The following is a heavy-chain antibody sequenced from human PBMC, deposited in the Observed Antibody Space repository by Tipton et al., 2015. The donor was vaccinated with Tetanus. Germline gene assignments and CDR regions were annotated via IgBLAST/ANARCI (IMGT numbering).Heavy chain of an antibody. J-gene: IGHJ4*02. CDR1: GGSISSGGYY. D-gene: IGHD5-18*01. V-gene: IGHV4-31*03. CDR3: ERRGYSYGSRHGAFDY. CDR2: IYYSGST. Sequence: TLSLTCTVSGGSISSGGYYWSWIRQHPGKGLEWIGYIYYSGSTYYNPSLKSRVTISVDTSKNQISLKLSSVTAADTAVYYCERRGYSYGSRHGAFDYWGQGTLVTVSS.